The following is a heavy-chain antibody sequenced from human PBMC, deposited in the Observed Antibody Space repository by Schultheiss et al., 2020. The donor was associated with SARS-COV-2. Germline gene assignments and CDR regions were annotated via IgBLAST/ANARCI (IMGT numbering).Heavy chain of an antibody. CDR3: ARDGLEKYYDFWSGYYDYYYYGMDV. CDR2: ISSSSSYI. D-gene: IGHD3-3*01. Sequence: GGSLRLSCAASGFTVSSNYMSWIRQAPGKGLEWVSSISSSSSYIYYADSVKGRFTISRDNSKNTLYLQMNSLRAEDTAVYYCARDGLEKYYDFWSGYYDYYYYGMDVWGQGTTVTVSS. V-gene: IGHV3-21*01. J-gene: IGHJ6*02. CDR1: GFTVSSNY.